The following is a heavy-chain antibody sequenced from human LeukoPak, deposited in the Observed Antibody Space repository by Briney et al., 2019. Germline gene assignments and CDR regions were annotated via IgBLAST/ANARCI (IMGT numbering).Heavy chain of an antibody. V-gene: IGHV3-74*01. Sequence: PGGSLRLSYGASGFTFSRFWMHWVRQAPGKGLVWVSRINSDGSTTTYADSVKGRFTISRDNSKNTLYLQMNSLRAEDTAVYYCARPPRGYYYYYGMDVWGQGTTVTVSS. CDR2: INSDGSTT. CDR3: ARPPRGYYYYYGMDV. CDR1: GFTFSRFW. J-gene: IGHJ6*02.